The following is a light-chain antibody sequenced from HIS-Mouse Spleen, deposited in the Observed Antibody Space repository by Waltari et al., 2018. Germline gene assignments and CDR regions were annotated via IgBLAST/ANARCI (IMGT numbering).Light chain of an antibody. V-gene: IGLV3-21*03. Sequence: SYVLTQPPSVSVAPGKTARITCGGTNIGSKSVHWYQQKPGQAPVLVVYEDSDRPSGIPERFSGSNSGNTATLTISRVEAGDEADYYCQVWDSSSDHVVFGGGTKLTVL. CDR2: EDS. CDR3: QVWDSSSDHVV. CDR1: NIGSKS. J-gene: IGLJ2*01.